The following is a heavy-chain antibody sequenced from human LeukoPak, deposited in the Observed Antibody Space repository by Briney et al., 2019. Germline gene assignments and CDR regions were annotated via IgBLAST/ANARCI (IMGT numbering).Heavy chain of an antibody. Sequence: SETLSLTCTVSGYSISSGYYWGWIRQPPGKGLEWIGRIYTSGSTNYNPSLKSRVTISVDTSKNQFSLKLSSVTAADTAVYYCARGGGSSWYPTDYWGQGTLVTVSS. CDR1: GYSISSGYY. V-gene: IGHV4-38-2*02. J-gene: IGHJ4*02. CDR3: ARGGGSSWYPTDY. D-gene: IGHD6-13*01. CDR2: IYTSGST.